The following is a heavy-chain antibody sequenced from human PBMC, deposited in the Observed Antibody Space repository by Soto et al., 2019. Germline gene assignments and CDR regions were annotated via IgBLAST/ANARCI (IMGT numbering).Heavy chain of an antibody. CDR1: GGSFSSYY. Sequence: QVQLQQWGDGLLKPSETLSLTCAVYGGSFSSYYWNWIRQSPGKGLEWIGDSNRIGSANYNPSLTGRVTMPVDSSKDQFYLRLTSVTAADTAMYYCARGGVDMIRGITGKRTWLDPWGQGTLVIVS. J-gene: IGHJ5*02. CDR3: ARGGVDMIRGITGKRTWLDP. V-gene: IGHV4-34*01. D-gene: IGHD3-10*01. CDR2: SNRIGSA.